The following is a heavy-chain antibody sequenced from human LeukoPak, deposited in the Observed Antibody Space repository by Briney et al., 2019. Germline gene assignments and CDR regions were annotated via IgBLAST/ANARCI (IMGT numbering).Heavy chain of an antibody. Sequence: GASVKVSCKASGGTFVSYAISWVRQAPGQGLEWMGGIIPIFGTANYAQKFQGRVTITADESTSTAYMELSSLRSEDTAVYYCAREMDIVATTEPNAFDIWGQGTMVTVSS. V-gene: IGHV1-69*13. CDR2: IIPIFGTA. CDR3: AREMDIVATTEPNAFDI. CDR1: GGTFVSYA. J-gene: IGHJ3*02. D-gene: IGHD5-12*01.